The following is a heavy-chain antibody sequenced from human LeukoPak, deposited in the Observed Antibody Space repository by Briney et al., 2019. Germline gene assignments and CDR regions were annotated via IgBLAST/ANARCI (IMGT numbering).Heavy chain of an antibody. D-gene: IGHD4-11*01. J-gene: IGHJ4*02. CDR3: ARKRTTVNYFDY. V-gene: IGHV4-39*07. Sequence: SETLSLTCTVSGGSISSSSYYWGWIRQPPGKGLEWIGEIYHSGSSNYNPSLKSRVTISVDKSMNQFSLKLSSVTAADTAVYYCARKRTTVNYFDYWGLGTLVTVSS. CDR2: IYHSGSS. CDR1: GGSISSSSYY.